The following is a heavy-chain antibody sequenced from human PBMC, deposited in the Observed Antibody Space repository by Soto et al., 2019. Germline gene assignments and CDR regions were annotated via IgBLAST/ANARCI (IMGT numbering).Heavy chain of an antibody. Sequence: PSETLSLTCTVSGGSTSSYYWSWIRQPPGKGLEWIGYIYYSGSTYYNPSLKSRVTISVDTSKNQFSLKLSSVTAADTAVYYCAREGYSYAYGGYFDYWGQGTLVTVSS. CDR1: GGSTSSYY. CDR3: AREGYSYAYGGYFDY. CDR2: IYYSGST. V-gene: IGHV4-59*06. D-gene: IGHD5-18*01. J-gene: IGHJ4*02.